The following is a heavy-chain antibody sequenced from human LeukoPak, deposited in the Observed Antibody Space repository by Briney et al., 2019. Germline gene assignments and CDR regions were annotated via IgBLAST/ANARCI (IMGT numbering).Heavy chain of an antibody. V-gene: IGHV4-59*12. CDR3: ARDNIVVVAATKAYYFDY. CDR2: IYHSGST. D-gene: IGHD2-15*01. CDR1: GGSISSYY. J-gene: IGHJ4*02. Sequence: SETLSLTCTVSGGSISSYYWSWIRQPPGKGLEWIGSIYHSGSTYYNPSLKSRVTISVDTSKNQFSLKLSSVTAADTAVYYCARDNIVVVAATKAYYFDYWGQGTLVTVSS.